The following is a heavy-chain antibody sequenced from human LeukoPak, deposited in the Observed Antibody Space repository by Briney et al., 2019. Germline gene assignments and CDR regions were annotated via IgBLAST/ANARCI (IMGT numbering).Heavy chain of an antibody. CDR2: IYSGGST. V-gene: IGHV3-53*01. CDR3: ASSGGSPNPLDY. CDR1: GFTVSSSY. Sequence: PGGSLRLSCAASGFTVSSSYMSGVRQASGKGLEWVSVIYSGGSTYYADSVKGRFTISRDNSKNTLYLQMNSLRAEDTAVYYCASSGGSPNPLDYWGQGTLVTVSS. D-gene: IGHD2-15*01. J-gene: IGHJ4*02.